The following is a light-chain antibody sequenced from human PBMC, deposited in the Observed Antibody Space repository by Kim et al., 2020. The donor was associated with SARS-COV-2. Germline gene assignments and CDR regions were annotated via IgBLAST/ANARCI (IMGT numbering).Light chain of an antibody. CDR1: QGISKD. J-gene: IGKJ1*01. CDR3: QEYNGAPWT. Sequence: SASVGDRVTIACRARQGISKDLAWYQQTPGNAPRLLIFAASALESGVPTRFSGSESGTDFTLTISSLQPEDVATYYCQEYNGAPWTFGQETKLEI. V-gene: IGKV1-27*01. CDR2: AAS.